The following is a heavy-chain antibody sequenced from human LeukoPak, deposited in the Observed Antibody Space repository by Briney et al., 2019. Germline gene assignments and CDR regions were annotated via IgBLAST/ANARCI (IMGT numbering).Heavy chain of an antibody. V-gene: IGHV1-69*02. CDR1: GYTFTSYY. Sequence: SVKVSCKASGYTFTSYYMHWVRQAPGHGLEWMGRIIPILGIANYAQKFQGRVTITADKSTYTAYMELSSLRSEDTAVYYCASTSDCSTTSCPNAFDYWGQGTLVTVSS. J-gene: IGHJ4*02. D-gene: IGHD2-2*01. CDR3: ASTSDCSTTSCPNAFDY. CDR2: IIPILGIA.